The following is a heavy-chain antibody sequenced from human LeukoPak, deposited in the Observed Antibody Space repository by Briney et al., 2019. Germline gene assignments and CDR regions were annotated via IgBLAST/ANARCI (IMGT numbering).Heavy chain of an antibody. D-gene: IGHD6-13*01. Sequence: GGSLRLSCAASGFTVSSIYMSWVRQAPGKGLEWVSVIYSGGSTYYADSVKGRFTISRDNSKNTLYLQMNSLRAEDTAVYYCARDSVAAGYYYYYMDVWGKGTTVTVSS. V-gene: IGHV3-53*01. CDR2: IYSGGST. J-gene: IGHJ6*03. CDR3: ARDSVAAGYYYYYMDV. CDR1: GFTVSSIY.